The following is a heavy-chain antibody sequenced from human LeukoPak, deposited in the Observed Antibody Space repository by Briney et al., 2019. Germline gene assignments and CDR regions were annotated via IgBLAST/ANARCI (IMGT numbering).Heavy chain of an antibody. CDR3: ARIVGSGSYYTAVDY. CDR1: GGTFSRYA. Sequence: SVKVSCKASGGTFSRYAISWVRQAPGQGLEWMGGIIPIFGTANYAQKFQGRVTITADESTSTAYMELSSLRSEDTAVYYCARIVGSGSYYTAVDYWGQGTLVTVSS. D-gene: IGHD3-10*01. J-gene: IGHJ4*02. CDR2: IIPIFGTA. V-gene: IGHV1-69*13.